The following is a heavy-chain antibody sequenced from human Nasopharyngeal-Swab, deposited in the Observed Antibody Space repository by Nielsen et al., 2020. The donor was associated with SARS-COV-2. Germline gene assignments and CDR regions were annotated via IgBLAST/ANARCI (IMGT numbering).Heavy chain of an antibody. V-gene: IGHV1-69*04. Sequence: SVKVSCKASRGTFSSYAISWVRQAPGQGLEWMGRIIPILGIANYAQKFQGRVTITADKSTSTAYMELSSLRSEDTAVYYCARDCSSTSCYLYYYYYYMDVWGKGTTVTVSS. D-gene: IGHD2-2*01. J-gene: IGHJ6*03. CDR1: RGTFSSYA. CDR2: IIPILGIA. CDR3: ARDCSSTSCYLYYYYYYMDV.